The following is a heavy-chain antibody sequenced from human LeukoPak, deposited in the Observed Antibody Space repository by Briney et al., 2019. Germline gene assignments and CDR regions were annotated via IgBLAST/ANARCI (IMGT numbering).Heavy chain of an antibody. V-gene: IGHV3-7*01. CDR1: GFTFTTYW. Sequence: GGTLRLSCAASGFTFTTYWMNWIRQAPGKGLELVANVNQDGSDKYYVDSVQGRFTISRDNAKNSLYLQMYSLRAEDTAVYYCGRGRYCNGGNCYLDYWGQGSVVTVSS. CDR2: VNQDGSDK. CDR3: GRGRYCNGGNCYLDY. J-gene: IGHJ4*02. D-gene: IGHD2-15*01.